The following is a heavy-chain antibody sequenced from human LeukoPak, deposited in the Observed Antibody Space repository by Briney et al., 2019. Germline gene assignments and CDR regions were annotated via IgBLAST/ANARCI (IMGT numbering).Heavy chain of an antibody. CDR2: ISYDGSNK. Sequence: DPGGSLRLSCAASGFTFSSYAMHWVRQAPGKGLEWVAVISYDGSNKYYADSVKGRFTISRDNSKNTLYLQMNSLRAEDTAVYYCAREPNYYGMDVWGQGTTVTVSS. V-gene: IGHV3-30-3*01. CDR3: AREPNYYGMDV. CDR1: GFTFSSYA. J-gene: IGHJ6*02.